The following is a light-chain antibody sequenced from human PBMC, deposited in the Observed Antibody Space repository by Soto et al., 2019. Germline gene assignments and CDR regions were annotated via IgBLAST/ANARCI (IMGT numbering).Light chain of an antibody. CDR2: DAS. CDR1: QSVSSY. Sequence: EIVLTQSPATLSLSPGERATLSCRASQSVSSYLAWYQQKPGQAPRLLIYDASNRATGIPARFSGSGSGTDFTLTISSREPEDFAVYYCQQRKTFGQGTKLEIK. J-gene: IGKJ2*01. V-gene: IGKV3-11*01. CDR3: QQRKT.